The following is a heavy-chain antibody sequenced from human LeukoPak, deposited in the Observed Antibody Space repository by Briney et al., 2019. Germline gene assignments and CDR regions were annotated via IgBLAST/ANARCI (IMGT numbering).Heavy chain of an antibody. CDR2: IYYSGST. J-gene: IGHJ2*01. D-gene: IGHD6-19*01. CDR1: GGSISSYY. V-gene: IGHV4-59*08. Sequence: SETLSLTCTVSGGSISSYYWSWIRQPPGKGLEWIGYIYYSGSTNYNPSLKSRVTISVDTSKNQFSLKLSSVTAADTAVYYCVRQDSSGWKYWYFDLWGRGTLVTVSS. CDR3: VRQDSSGWKYWYFDL.